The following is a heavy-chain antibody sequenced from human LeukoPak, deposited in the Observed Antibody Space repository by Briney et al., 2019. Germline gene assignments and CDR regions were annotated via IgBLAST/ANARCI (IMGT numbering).Heavy chain of an antibody. CDR1: GFTFSSYW. J-gene: IGHJ6*03. CDR2: IKKDGSEK. Sequence: PGGSLRLSCAASGFTFSSYWMSWVRQAPGKGLEWVANIKKDGSEKYYVDSVKGRFTISRDNAKTSLYLQMNSLRAEDTAVYYCARCGYSHGYGWGGGNYYYYLDVWGKGTTVTVSS. V-gene: IGHV3-7*01. D-gene: IGHD5-18*01. CDR3: ARCGYSHGYGWGGGNYYYYLDV.